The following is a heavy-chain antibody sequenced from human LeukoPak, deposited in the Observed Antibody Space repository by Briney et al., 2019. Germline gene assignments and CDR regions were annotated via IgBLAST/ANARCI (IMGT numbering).Heavy chain of an antibody. CDR1: GFIFSNYA. CDR2: ISNGGSNI. CDR3: ARGPSYSSLPGS. Sequence: PGGSLRLSCVGSGFIFSNYAMSWVRQAPGRGLEWVSYISNGGSNIYYANSVRGRLTISRDNAKNSLYLQMNSLRPDDTAVYYCARGPSYSSLPGSWGQGTLVTVSS. D-gene: IGHD3-10*01. J-gene: IGHJ4*02. V-gene: IGHV3-11*01.